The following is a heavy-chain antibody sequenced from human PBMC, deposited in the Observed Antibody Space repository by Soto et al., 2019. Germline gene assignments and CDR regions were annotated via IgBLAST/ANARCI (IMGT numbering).Heavy chain of an antibody. D-gene: IGHD1-26*01. V-gene: IGHV1-46*01. CDR1: GYTFTTYY. J-gene: IGHJ5*02. Sequence: QVQLVQSGAEVKKPGASVKVSCKASGYTFTTYYIQWVRQAPGQGLEWMGVISPSSGTTTYAQKFKGRVTMTRDTSTSTVHMELSRLRSEDTAVYYCVRDVTVGYGRFDPWGQGTLVTVSS. CDR2: ISPSSGTT. CDR3: VRDVTVGYGRFDP.